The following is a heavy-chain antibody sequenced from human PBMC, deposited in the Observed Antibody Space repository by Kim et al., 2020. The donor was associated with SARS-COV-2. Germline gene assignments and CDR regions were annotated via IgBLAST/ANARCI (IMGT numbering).Heavy chain of an antibody. D-gene: IGHD7-27*01. CDR3: ARAGVRGPTGYYFDY. J-gene: IGHJ4*02. V-gene: IGHV6-1*01. Sequence: VSVKSRITINPDTSKNQFSLQLNSVTPEDTAVYYCARAGVRGPTGYYFDYWGQGTLVTVSS.